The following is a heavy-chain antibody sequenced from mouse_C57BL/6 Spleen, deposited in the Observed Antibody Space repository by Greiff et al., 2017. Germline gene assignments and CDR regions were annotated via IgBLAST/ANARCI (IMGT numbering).Heavy chain of an antibody. CDR2: IYIGNGYT. D-gene: IGHD4-1*01. CDR3: ARPLTGTKGDYFDY. J-gene: IGHJ2*01. V-gene: IGHV1-58*01. Sequence: EVQLQQSGAELVRPGSSVKMSCKTSGYTFTSYGINWVKQRPGQGLEWIGYIYIGNGYTEYNETFKGKATLTSDTSSSTAYMQLSSLTSDDSASYFCARPLTGTKGDYFDYWGQGTTLTVSS. CDR1: GYTFTSYG.